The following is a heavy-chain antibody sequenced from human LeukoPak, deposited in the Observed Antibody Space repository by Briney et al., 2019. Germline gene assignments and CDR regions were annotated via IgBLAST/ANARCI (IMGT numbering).Heavy chain of an antibody. Sequence: PSETLSLTCVVYGESFSAYSWTWIRQPPGKGLEWIGEINHSGSTSYNPSLKSRVAISVDTSKNQFSLKLSSVTAADTAVYYCARGRGGYCTGGNCYRIRYYFDYWGQGTLVTVSS. V-gene: IGHV4-34*01. CDR3: ARGRGGYCTGGNCYRIRYYFDY. J-gene: IGHJ4*02. D-gene: IGHD2-15*01. CDR1: GESFSAYS. CDR2: INHSGST.